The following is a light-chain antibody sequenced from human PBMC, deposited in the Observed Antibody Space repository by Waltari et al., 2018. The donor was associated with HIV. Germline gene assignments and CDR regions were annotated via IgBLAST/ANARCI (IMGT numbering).Light chain of an antibody. CDR3: SSYTLTSTYV. Sequence: QSALTQPAYVSGAPGQSITISCTRTPREAGGSSYASWYQQHPVKAPKLIIYAVNNRTSGVSNRFSGSKSGNTASLTIAGLQAEDEADYYCSSYTLTSTYVFGTGTKVTVL. V-gene: IGLV2-14*03. J-gene: IGLJ1*01. CDR2: AVN. CDR1: PREAGGSSY.